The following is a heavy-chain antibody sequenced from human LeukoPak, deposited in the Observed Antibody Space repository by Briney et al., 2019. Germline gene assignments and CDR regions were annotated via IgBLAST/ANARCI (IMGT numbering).Heavy chain of an antibody. V-gene: IGHV4-34*01. CDR3: ARLRGYNWNYKDY. CDR2: INHSGST. Sequence: SETLSLTCAVYGGSFSGYHWSWIRQPPGKGLEWIGEINHSGSTNYNPSLKSRVTISVDTSKNQFSLKLSSVTAADTAVYYCARLRGYNWNYKDYWGQGTLVTVSS. CDR1: GGSFSGYH. D-gene: IGHD1-7*01. J-gene: IGHJ4*02.